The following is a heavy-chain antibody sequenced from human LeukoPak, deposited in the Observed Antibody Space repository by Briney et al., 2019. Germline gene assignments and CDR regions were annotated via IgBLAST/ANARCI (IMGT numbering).Heavy chain of an antibody. J-gene: IGHJ4*02. CDR3: ARRGWWELFSTPFDY. Sequence: PSETLSLTCTVSGGSISAYYWSWIRQPPGKGLEWIGYIYYSGSTKYNPSLKSRVTVSVDTSKNQFSLKLSSVTAADTAVYYCARRGWWELFSTPFDYWGQGTLVTVSS. CDR2: IYYSGST. V-gene: IGHV4-59*12. CDR1: GGSISAYY. D-gene: IGHD1-26*01.